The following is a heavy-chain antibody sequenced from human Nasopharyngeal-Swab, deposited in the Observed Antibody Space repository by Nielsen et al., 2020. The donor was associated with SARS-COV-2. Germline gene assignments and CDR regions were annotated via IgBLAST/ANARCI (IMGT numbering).Heavy chain of an antibody. CDR2: IYPGDSDT. J-gene: IGHJ5*02. D-gene: IGHD2-21*02. CDR1: GSRFTSYW. Sequence: GESLKISCKGSGSRFTSYWIGWLRQMPGKGLEWMGIIYPGDSDTRYSPSFQGQFTISADKSISTAYLQWHNLKASDTAIYYCARQLQSFDPWGKGTLVTVSS. V-gene: IGHV5-51*01. CDR3: ARQLQSFDP.